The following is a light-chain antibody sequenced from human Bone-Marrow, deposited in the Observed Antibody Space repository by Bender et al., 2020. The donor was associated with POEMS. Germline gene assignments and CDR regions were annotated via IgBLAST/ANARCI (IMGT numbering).Light chain of an antibody. CDR3: QSADASGVYRV. J-gene: IGLJ2*01. CDR1: ALPKQY. Sequence: SYELTQPPSVSVSPGQTARITCSGDALPKQYAYWYQQKAGQAPVLVIYKDTERPSGIPERFSGSTSGTTVTLTINGVQAEDEADYHCQSADASGVYRVFGGGTKLTVL. V-gene: IGLV3-25*01. CDR2: KDT.